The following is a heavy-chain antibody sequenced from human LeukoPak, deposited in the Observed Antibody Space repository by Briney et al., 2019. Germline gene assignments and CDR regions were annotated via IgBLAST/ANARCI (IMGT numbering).Heavy chain of an antibody. D-gene: IGHD3-22*01. CDR3: ASNYYDTQGYAFDI. CDR2: INHSGST. J-gene: IGHJ3*02. Sequence: SETLSLTCAVSGGSFSGYYWSWIRQPPGKGLEWIGEINHSGSTNYKPSLKSRITISVDTSNNHFSLKLTSVPAADTAVYYCASNYYDTQGYAFDIWGQGTMVTVSS. CDR1: GGSFSGYY. V-gene: IGHV4-34*01.